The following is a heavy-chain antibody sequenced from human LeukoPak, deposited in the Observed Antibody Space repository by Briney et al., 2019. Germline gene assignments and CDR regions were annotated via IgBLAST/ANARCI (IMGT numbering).Heavy chain of an antibody. J-gene: IGHJ5*02. CDR1: GYTLTELS. CDR3: ATAGTAYSGSQRSNWFDP. Sequence: ASVKVSCKVSGYTLTELSMHWVRQAPGKGLEWMGGFDPEDGETIYAQKFQGRVTMTEDTSTDTAYMELSSLRSEDTAVYYCATAGTAYSGSQRSNWFDPWGQGTLVTVSS. V-gene: IGHV1-24*01. D-gene: IGHD1-26*01. CDR2: FDPEDGET.